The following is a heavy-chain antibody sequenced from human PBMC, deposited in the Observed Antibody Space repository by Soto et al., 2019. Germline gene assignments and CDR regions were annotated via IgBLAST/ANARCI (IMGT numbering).Heavy chain of an antibody. J-gene: IGHJ6*02. V-gene: IGHV3-74*01. CDR1: GFTFGYYW. CDR2: IQNDASLT. CDR3: ARAVRSGSYPYYYYAMDV. Sequence: GGSLRLSCAASGFTFGYYWMHWVRQVPGKGLLWVSHIQNDASLTTYAASVKGRFIISRDNAKNTLYLQMNSLRVEDTAVYYCARAVRSGSYPYYYYAMDVWGQGT. D-gene: IGHD3-10*01.